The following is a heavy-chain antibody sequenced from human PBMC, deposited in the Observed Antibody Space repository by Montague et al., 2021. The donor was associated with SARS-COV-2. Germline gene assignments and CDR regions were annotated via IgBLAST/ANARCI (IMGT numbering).Heavy chain of an antibody. D-gene: IGHD4-17*01. V-gene: IGHV3-21*01. CDR1: GFTFSSYS. CDR3: ARGWPYGDYGRVDY. J-gene: IGHJ4*02. CDR2: ISSSSSYI. Sequence: SLRLSCAASGFTFSSYSMNWVRQAPGKGLEWVSSISSSSSYIYYADSVKGRFTISRDNAKNSLYLQMNSLRAADTAVYYCARGWPYGDYGRVDYWGQGTLVTVSS.